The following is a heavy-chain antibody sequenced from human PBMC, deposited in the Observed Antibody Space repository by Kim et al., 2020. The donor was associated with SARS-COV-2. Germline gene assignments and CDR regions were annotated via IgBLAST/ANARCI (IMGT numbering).Heavy chain of an antibody. CDR2: IYYSGST. CDR1: GGSISSYY. CDR3: AFHKGSGSLDY. D-gene: IGHD3-22*01. V-gene: IGHV4-59*08. Sequence: SETLSLTCTVSGGSISSYYWSWIRQPPGKGLEWIGYIYYSGSTNYNPSLKSRVTISVDTSKNQFSLNLSSVTAADTAVYYCAFHKGSGSLDYWGQGTLVTVSS. J-gene: IGHJ4*02.